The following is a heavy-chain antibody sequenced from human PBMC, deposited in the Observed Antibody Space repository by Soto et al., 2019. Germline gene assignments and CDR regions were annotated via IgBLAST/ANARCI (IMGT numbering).Heavy chain of an antibody. CDR2: IIPIFGTA. CDR3: ARAREATYYYDSSGYYPPDY. V-gene: IGHV1-69*13. Sequence: ASVKVSCKASGGTFSSYAISWVRQAPGQGLEWMGGIIPIFGTANYAQKFQGRVTITADESTSTAYMELSSLRSEDTAVYYCARAREATYYYDSSGYYPPDYWGQGTLVTVSS. D-gene: IGHD3-22*01. CDR1: GGTFSSYA. J-gene: IGHJ4*02.